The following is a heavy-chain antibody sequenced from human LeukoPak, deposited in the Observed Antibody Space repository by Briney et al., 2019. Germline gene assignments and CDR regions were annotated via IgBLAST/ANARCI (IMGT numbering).Heavy chain of an antibody. CDR3: ARDTGTWYFDL. V-gene: IGHV4-31*03. J-gene: IGHJ2*01. D-gene: IGHD4-17*01. CDR2: IHYTGST. Sequence: SQTLSLTCTVSGGSISSGGYYWSWIRQHPGKGLEWIGYIHYTGSTSYNPSLKSRVTISVDTSKNQFSLNLSSVTAAYTAVYYCARDTGTWYFDLWGRGTLVTVSS. CDR1: GGSISSGGYY.